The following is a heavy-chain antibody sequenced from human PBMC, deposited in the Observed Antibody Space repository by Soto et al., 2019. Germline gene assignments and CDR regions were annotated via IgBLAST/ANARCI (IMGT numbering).Heavy chain of an antibody. J-gene: IGHJ6*02. V-gene: IGHV3-30-3*01. CDR2: ISYDGSNK. Sequence: QVQLVESGGGVVQPGRSLRLSCAASGFTFSSYAMHWVRQAPGKGLEWVAVISYDGSNKYYADSVKGRFTISRDNSKNTLYLQMNSLRAEDTAVYYCARDLNIVVVAARPDYYYYGMDVWGQGTTVTVSS. CDR3: ARDLNIVVVAARPDYYYYGMDV. CDR1: GFTFSSYA. D-gene: IGHD2-15*01.